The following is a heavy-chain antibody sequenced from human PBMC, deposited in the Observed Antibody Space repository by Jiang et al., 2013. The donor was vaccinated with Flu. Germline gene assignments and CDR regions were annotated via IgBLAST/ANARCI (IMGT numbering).Heavy chain of an antibody. Sequence: GSGLVKPSGTLSLTCAVSGGSISSSNWWSWVRQPPGKGLEWIGEIYHSGSTNYNPSLKSRVTISVDTSKNQFSLKLSSVTAADTAVYYCARHELGYSYGSWFDPWGQGTLVTVSS. CDR1: GGSISSSNW. J-gene: IGHJ5*02. V-gene: IGHV4-4*02. CDR2: IYHSGST. CDR3: ARHELGYSYGSWFDP. D-gene: IGHD5-18*01.